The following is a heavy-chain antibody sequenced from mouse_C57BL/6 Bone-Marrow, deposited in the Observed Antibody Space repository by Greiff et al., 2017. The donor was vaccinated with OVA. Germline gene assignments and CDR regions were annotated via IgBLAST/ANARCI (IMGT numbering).Heavy chain of an antibody. CDR3: ARDYGSSPCDY. Sequence: QVQLQQSGAELARPGASVKLSCKASGYTFTSYGISWVKQRTGQGLEWIGEIYPRSGNTYYNEKFKGKATLTADKSSSTAYMELRSLTSADSAVYFCARDYGSSPCDYWGQGTTLTVSS. CDR2: IYPRSGNT. CDR1: GYTFTSYG. V-gene: IGHV1-81*01. D-gene: IGHD1-1*01. J-gene: IGHJ2*01.